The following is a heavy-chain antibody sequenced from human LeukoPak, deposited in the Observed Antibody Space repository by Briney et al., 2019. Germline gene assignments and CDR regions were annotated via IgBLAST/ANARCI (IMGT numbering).Heavy chain of an antibody. Sequence: ASVKVSCKASGYTFTSYDINWVRQATGQGLEWMGWMNPNSGNTGYAQKFQGRVTMTRNTSISTAYMELSSLRSEDTAVYYCAREGYYGSGSPYYFDYWGQGTLVTVSS. CDR2: MNPNSGNT. D-gene: IGHD3-10*01. J-gene: IGHJ4*02. CDR3: AREGYYGSGSPYYFDY. V-gene: IGHV1-8*01. CDR1: GYTFTSYD.